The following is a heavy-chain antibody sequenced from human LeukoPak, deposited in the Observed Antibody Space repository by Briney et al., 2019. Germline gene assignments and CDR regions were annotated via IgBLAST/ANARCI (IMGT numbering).Heavy chain of an antibody. D-gene: IGHD4-17*01. CDR3: ARIHGDYLYYMDV. Sequence: GRSLRLSCAASGFTFSSYGMHWVRQAPGKGLEWVSVTSYDGSSKYYADSVKGRLTIYRDNSRNTLYLQMDSLRVEDTAVYYCARIHGDYLYYMDVWGKGTTVTVSS. J-gene: IGHJ6*03. CDR1: GFTFSSYG. V-gene: IGHV3-30*03. CDR2: TSYDGSSK.